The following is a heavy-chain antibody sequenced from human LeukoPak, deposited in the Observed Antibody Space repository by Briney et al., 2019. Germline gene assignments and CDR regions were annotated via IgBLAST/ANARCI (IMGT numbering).Heavy chain of an antibody. D-gene: IGHD4-17*01. J-gene: IGHJ4*02. Sequence: GGSLRLPCAASGFTLSSYSMNWVRQAPGKGLEWLSYIGISSSTIYYADSVKGRFTISRDSAKNSLYLQMDSLRAEDTAVYYCAREPPCGDTRLDYWGQGTLVTVSS. CDR2: IGISSSTI. V-gene: IGHV3-48*01. CDR1: GFTLSSYS. CDR3: AREPPCGDTRLDY.